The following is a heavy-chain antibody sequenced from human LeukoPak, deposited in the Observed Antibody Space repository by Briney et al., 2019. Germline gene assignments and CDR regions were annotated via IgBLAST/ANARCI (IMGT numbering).Heavy chain of an antibody. J-gene: IGHJ4*02. CDR1: GYTFTSYG. Sequence: GASVKVSCKASGYTFTSYGISWVRQAPGQGLEWMGWINPNSGGTNYAQKFQGRVTMTRDTSISTAYMELSRLRSDDTAVYYCARESGAYNWDYWGQGTLVTVSS. CDR3: ARESGAYNWDY. D-gene: IGHD5-24*01. CDR2: INPNSGGT. V-gene: IGHV1-2*02.